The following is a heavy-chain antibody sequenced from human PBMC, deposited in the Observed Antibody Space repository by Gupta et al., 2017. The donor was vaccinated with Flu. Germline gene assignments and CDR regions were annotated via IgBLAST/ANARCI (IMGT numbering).Heavy chain of an antibody. Sequence: EVQLVESGGGLVKPGGSLRLSCAASGFPFSNAWMSWVRQAPGKGLEWVGRIKNKTDGGTTDYAAPVKGRFTISRDDSKNTLYLQMNSLKTEDTAVYYCTTSHYDILTGYYLDYWGQGTLVTVSS. CDR2: IKNKTDGGTT. D-gene: IGHD3-9*01. CDR3: TTSHYDILTGYYLDY. CDR1: GFPFSNAW. J-gene: IGHJ4*02. V-gene: IGHV3-15*01.